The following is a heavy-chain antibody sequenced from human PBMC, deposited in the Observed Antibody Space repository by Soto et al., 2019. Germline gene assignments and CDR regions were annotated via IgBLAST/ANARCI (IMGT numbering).Heavy chain of an antibody. D-gene: IGHD1-26*01. J-gene: IGHJ4*02. V-gene: IGHV3-21*01. CDR1: GFTFTSYSYS. CDR3: SRWNGGSYGVFDY. Sequence: PGGYLRLSCAASGFTFTSYSYSMNWVRQAPGKGLEWVSSIITSSGYIYYADSVKGRFTISRDNAKNSLSLQMNSLRAEDTAVYFCSRWNGGSYGVFDYCGQGTLVTVSS. CDR2: IITSSGYI.